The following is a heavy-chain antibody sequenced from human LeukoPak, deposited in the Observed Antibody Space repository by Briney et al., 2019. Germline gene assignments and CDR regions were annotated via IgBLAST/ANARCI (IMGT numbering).Heavy chain of an antibody. CDR3: ATALDTTVTKYFQH. CDR2: FGPEDGET. Sequence: GASVKVSCKVSGYTLTELSMHWVRQAPGKGLEWMGGFGPEDGETIYAQKFQGRVTMTEDTSTDTAYMELSSLRSEDTAVYYCATALDTTVTKYFQHWGQGTLVTVSS. D-gene: IGHD4-17*01. CDR1: GYTLTELS. V-gene: IGHV1-24*01. J-gene: IGHJ1*01.